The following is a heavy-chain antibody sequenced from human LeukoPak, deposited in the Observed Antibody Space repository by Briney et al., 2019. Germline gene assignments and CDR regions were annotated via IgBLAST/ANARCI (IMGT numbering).Heavy chain of an antibody. CDR3: GRDPDS. V-gene: IGHV3-7*04. J-gene: IGHJ5*01. Sequence: SGRSLRLSCAASGFTFSSYAMNWVRQAPGKGLEWVAGISGDGSERDYEDSVRGRFTISRDNAKNSLYLQMNSLTAEDTAVYYCGRDPDSWGQGTVVTVSS. CDR1: GFTFSSYA. CDR2: ISGDGSER.